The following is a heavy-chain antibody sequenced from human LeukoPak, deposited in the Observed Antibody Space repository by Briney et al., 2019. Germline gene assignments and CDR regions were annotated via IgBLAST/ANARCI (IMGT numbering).Heavy chain of an antibody. J-gene: IGHJ4*02. Sequence: GASVKVSCKASGYTFTGYYMHWVRQAPGQGLEWMGWINPNSGGTNYAQKFQGRVTMTRDTSISTAYMELSRLRSDDTAVYYCAREWAYYGSGSYLPRDYWGQGTLVTVSS. CDR3: AREWAYYGSGSYLPRDY. CDR2: INPNSGGT. V-gene: IGHV1-2*02. CDR1: GYTFTGYY. D-gene: IGHD3-10*01.